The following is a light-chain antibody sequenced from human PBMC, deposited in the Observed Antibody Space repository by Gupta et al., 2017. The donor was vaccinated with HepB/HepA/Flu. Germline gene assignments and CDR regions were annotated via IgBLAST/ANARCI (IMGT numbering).Light chain of an antibody. CDR3: QVWDSTTDLVV. J-gene: IGLJ2*01. CDR2: DDS. Sequence: SYVLTQPPSVSVAPGETARLTCGGNNIEAKSVHWYQLKPGQAPAAVVYDDSDRPSGIPDRFSGSTSGNTATLTISRVEAEDEADYYCQVWDSTTDLVVFGGGIKVSVL. CDR1: NIEAKS. V-gene: IGLV3-21*02.